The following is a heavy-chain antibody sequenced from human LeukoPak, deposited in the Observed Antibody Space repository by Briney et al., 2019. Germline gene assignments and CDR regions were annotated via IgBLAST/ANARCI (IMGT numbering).Heavy chain of an antibody. Sequence: GGSLRLSCAASGFTFSSYSMNWLRQAPGKGLEWVSSISSSSSYIYYADSVKGPFTISRDNAKNSLYLQMNSLRAGDTAVYYCASGGIYDSSGYYPDYFDYWGQGTLVTVSS. CDR2: ISSSSSYI. V-gene: IGHV3-21*01. CDR3: ASGGIYDSSGYYPDYFDY. D-gene: IGHD3-22*01. CDR1: GFTFSSYS. J-gene: IGHJ4*02.